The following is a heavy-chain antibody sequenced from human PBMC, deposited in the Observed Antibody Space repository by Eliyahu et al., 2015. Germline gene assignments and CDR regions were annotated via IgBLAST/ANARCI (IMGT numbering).Heavy chain of an antibody. CDR3: ARTGYSSGWYNDH. J-gene: IGHJ4*02. V-gene: IGHV2-70*04. D-gene: IGHD6-19*01. CDR2: IDWDDDK. CDR1: GFSLSTSGMR. Sequence: QVTLKESGPALVKPTQTLTLTCTLSGFSLSTSGMRVSWIRQPPGKALEWLARIDWDDDKFYSTSLKTRLTISTDTSKNQVVLSMTNMDPVDTATYYCARTGYSSGWYNDHWGQGTLVTVSS.